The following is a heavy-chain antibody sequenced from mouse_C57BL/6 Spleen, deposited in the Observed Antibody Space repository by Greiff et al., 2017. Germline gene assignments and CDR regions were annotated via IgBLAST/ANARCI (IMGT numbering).Heavy chain of an antibody. Sequence: LQESGAELAKPGASVKLSCKASGYTFTSYWMHWVKQRPGQGLEWIGYINPSSGYTTYNQKFQDKATLPADKSSSTAYMQLSSLTYEDSAVYYCAREDSSGHYFDYWGQGTILTVSS. D-gene: IGHD3-2*02. CDR3: AREDSSGHYFDY. CDR2: INPSSGYT. CDR1: GYTFTSYW. J-gene: IGHJ2*01. V-gene: IGHV1-7*01.